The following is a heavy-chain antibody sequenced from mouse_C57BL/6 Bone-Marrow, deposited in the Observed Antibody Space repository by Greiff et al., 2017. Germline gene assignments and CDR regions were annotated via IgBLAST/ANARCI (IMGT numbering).Heavy chain of an antibody. J-gene: IGHJ3*01. CDR1: GFTFSSYA. CDR3: ERDRYDYAWFAY. CDR2: ISDGGSYT. Sequence: EVQGVESGGGLVKPGGSLKLSCAASGFTFSSYAMSWVRQTPEKRLEWVATISDGGSYTYYPDNVKGRFTISRDNAKNNLYLQMSHLKSEDTAMYYYERDRYDYAWFAYWGQGTLVTVSA. D-gene: IGHD2-4*01. V-gene: IGHV5-4*01.